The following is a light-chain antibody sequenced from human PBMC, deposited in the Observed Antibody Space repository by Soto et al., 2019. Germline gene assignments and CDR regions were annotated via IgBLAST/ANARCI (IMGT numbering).Light chain of an antibody. CDR1: SSDVGAYIY. Sequence: SVLTQPASVSGSRGQSITISCTGTSSDVGAYIYVSWYQQHPGKVPKLIIYNVSNRPSGVSNRFSGSKSGNTASLTISGLQAEDEADYYCSSYTSGDSFYFGTGTKVTVL. CDR3: SSYTSGDSFY. V-gene: IGLV2-14*01. CDR2: NVS. J-gene: IGLJ1*01.